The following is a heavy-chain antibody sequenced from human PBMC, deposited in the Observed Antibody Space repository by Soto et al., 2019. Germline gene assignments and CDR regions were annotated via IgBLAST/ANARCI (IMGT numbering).Heavy chain of an antibody. D-gene: IGHD5-18*01. Sequence: ASVKVSCKASGYTFTGYYMHWVRQAPGQGLEWMGWINPNSGGTNYAQKFQGWVTMTRDTSISTAYMELSRLRSDDTAVYYCARCIYSYASEGFDYWGQGTLVTVSS. CDR3: ARCIYSYASEGFDY. CDR1: GYTFTGYY. V-gene: IGHV1-2*04. J-gene: IGHJ4*02. CDR2: INPNSGGT.